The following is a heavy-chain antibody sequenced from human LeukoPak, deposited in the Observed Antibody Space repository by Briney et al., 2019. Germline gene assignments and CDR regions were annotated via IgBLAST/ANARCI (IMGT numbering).Heavy chain of an antibody. J-gene: IGHJ6*03. V-gene: IGHV1-18*01. CDR2: VSAYNGNT. Sequence: ASVKVSCKASGYTFTSYGISWVRQAPGQGLERMGWVSAYNGNTNYAQKLQGRVTMTTDTSTSTAYMELRSLRSDDTAVYYCARGPKAVYYMDVWGKGTTVTVSS. CDR1: GYTFTSYG. CDR3: ARGPKAVYYMDV.